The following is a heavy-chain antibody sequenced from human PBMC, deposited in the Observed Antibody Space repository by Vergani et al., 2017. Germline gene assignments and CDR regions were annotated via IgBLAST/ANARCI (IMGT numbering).Heavy chain of an antibody. V-gene: IGHV1-69*11. CDR2: TIPLLGTT. CDR1: GGTFSDSA. CDR3: ARDGYGGNFGSFDI. D-gene: IGHD4-23*01. Sequence: QVQLVQSGAEVKKPGSSVKVSCKNSGGTFSDSAISWVRQAPGQGLEWMGRTIPLLGTTNYAEKFQGTVTITADESTSTAYMELSSLRSEDTAVYFCARDGYGGNFGSFDIWGQGTMVTVSS. J-gene: IGHJ3*02.